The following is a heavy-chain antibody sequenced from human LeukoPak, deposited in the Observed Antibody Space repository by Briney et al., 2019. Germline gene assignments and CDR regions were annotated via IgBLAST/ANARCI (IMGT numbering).Heavy chain of an antibody. D-gene: IGHD6-19*01. Sequence: GESLQISCKGSGYSFTSYWIGWVRQMPGKGLELIGLIYPGDSDTRYSPSFQGQVTISADRSISTAYLQWSSLKASDTAMYYCAREYSSGWYDVGDYWGQGTLVTVSS. CDR3: AREYSSGWYDVGDY. CDR1: GYSFTSYW. V-gene: IGHV5-51*01. J-gene: IGHJ4*02. CDR2: IYPGDSDT.